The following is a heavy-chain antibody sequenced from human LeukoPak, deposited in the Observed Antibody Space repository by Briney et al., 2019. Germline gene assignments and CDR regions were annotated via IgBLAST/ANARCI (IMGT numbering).Heavy chain of an antibody. CDR1: GDSVTSNIAA. V-gene: IGHV6-1*01. Sequence: SQTLSLTCAISGDSVTSNIAAWNWIRQSPSRGLEWLGRTYYRSKWNNEYEASVKSRITITPDTSKNQFSLQLNSVIPEDTAVCYCGRDVDAGVYYWGQGTLVTVSS. CDR3: GRDVDAGVYY. D-gene: IGHD7-27*01. CDR2: TYYRSKWNN. J-gene: IGHJ4*02.